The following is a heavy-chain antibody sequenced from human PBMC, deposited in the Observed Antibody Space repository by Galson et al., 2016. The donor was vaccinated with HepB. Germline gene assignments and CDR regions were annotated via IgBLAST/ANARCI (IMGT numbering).Heavy chain of an antibody. CDR3: AKVTDSGWYGARDY. V-gene: IGHV3-23*01. Sequence: SLRLSCAASGFSFMSYAMSWVRQAPGKGLEWVSAISGSGVSTYYIDSVKGRFTVSRANSKDTLYLQMNSLRAEDTAIYYCAKVTDSGWYGARDYWGQGALVTVSS. CDR1: GFSFMSYA. J-gene: IGHJ4*02. D-gene: IGHD6-13*01. CDR2: ISGSGVST.